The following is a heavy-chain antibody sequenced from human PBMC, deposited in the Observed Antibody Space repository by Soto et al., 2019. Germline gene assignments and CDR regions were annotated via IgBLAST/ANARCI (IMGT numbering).Heavy chain of an antibody. V-gene: IGHV1-18*04. Sequence: QVQLVQSGAEVKKSGASVKVSCTTSGYIFSSYGISWVRQAPGQGLEWMGWISAYNSNTKYAQKFQGRVTMTSDTSTSTTYTELKSLRSDDTAVYYCAREDSYSGSSYWGQGTLVTVSS. CDR2: ISAYNSNT. J-gene: IGHJ4*02. D-gene: IGHD3-10*01. CDR3: AREDSYSGSSY. CDR1: GYIFSSYG.